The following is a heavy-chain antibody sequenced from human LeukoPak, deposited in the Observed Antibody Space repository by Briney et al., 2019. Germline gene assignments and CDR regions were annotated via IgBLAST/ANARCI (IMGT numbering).Heavy chain of an antibody. CDR3: ATYIAAAGNFDY. D-gene: IGHD6-13*01. J-gene: IGHJ4*02. Sequence: GGSLRLSCAASGFTFSSYGMHWVRQAPGKGLEWVAVISYDGSNKYYADSVKGRFTISRDNSKNTLYLQMNSLRAEDTAVYYCATYIAAAGNFDYWGQGTLVTVSS. CDR2: ISYDGSNK. V-gene: IGHV3-30-3*02. CDR1: GFTFSSYG.